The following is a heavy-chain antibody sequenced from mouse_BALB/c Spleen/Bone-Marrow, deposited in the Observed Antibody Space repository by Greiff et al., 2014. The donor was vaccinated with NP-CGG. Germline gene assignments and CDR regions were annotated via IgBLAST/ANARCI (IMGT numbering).Heavy chain of an antibody. CDR3: ARWRGYFDY. Sequence: VQLKQSGTELMKPGASVKISCKATGYTFSSYWIDWVKQRPGHGLEWIGEILPRSGINYNENFKGKATFTVDTSSNTAYMQLGSLTSEDSAVYYCARWRGYFDYWGQGTTLTVSS. V-gene: IGHV1-9*01. CDR2: ILPRSGI. J-gene: IGHJ2*01. CDR1: GYTFSSYW.